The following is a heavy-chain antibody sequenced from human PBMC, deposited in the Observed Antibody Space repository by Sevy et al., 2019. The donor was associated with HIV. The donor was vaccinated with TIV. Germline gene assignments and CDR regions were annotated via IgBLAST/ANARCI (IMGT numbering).Heavy chain of an antibody. J-gene: IGHJ4*02. CDR3: AKEGCSGGRYYGFDY. CDR1: GFTFDDYA. D-gene: IGHD2-15*01. CDR2: ISWNSGII. Sequence: GGSLRLSCAASGFTFDDYAMHWVRQAPGKGLKWVSSISWNSGIIGYADSVKGRFTISRDNAKNSLYLQMNSLRAEDTALYYCAKEGCSGGRYYGFDYWGQGTLVTVSS. V-gene: IGHV3-9*01.